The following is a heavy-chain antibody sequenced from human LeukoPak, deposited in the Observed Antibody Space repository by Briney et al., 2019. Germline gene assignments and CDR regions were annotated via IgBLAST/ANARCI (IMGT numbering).Heavy chain of an antibody. J-gene: IGHJ4*02. CDR1: GFTSSSYG. CDR2: IRSDGSNK. Sequence: GGSLRLSCGASGFTSSSYGMHWVRQAPGKGLEWVAFIRSDGSNKYYPDSVKGRLTISRDNSKNTLYLQMNSLRAEDTAVYYCARITMVRGVIIIFDYWGQGTLVTVSS. D-gene: IGHD3-10*01. CDR3: ARITMVRGVIIIFDY. V-gene: IGHV3-30*02.